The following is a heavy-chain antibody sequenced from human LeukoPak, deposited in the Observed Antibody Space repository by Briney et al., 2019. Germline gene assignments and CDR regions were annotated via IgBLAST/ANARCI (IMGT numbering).Heavy chain of an antibody. CDR2: IYSGGST. CDR1: GFTVSSNY. J-gene: IGHJ6*02. V-gene: IGHV3-66*01. D-gene: IGHD3-22*01. CDR3: ARAGDSSGYYYYYYYGMDV. Sequence: GGSLRLSCAASGFTVSSNYVSWVRQAPGKGLEWVSVIYSGGSTYYADSVKGRFTISRDNSKNTLYLQMNSLRAEDTAVYYCARAGDSSGYYYYYYYGMDVWGQGTTVTVSS.